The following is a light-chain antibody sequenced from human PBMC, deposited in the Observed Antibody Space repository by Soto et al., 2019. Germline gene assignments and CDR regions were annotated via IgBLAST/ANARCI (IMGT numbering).Light chain of an antibody. CDR2: GAS. CDR3: QQYGSSPYT. Sequence: EIVLTQSPGTLSLSPGERATLSCRASQSVSSGYLAWYQQKPGQAPRLLLYGASNRATGIPDRFSGSGSGTDFTLTISRLEREDFAVYSCQQYGSSPYTFGQGTKLEIK. CDR1: QSVSSGY. V-gene: IGKV3-20*01. J-gene: IGKJ2*01.